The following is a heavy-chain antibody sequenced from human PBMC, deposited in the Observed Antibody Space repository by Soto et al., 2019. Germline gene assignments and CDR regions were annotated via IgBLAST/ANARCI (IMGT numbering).Heavy chain of an antibody. CDR1: GYTFTSYG. CDR2: INPYNGNT. J-gene: IGHJ4*02. D-gene: IGHD3-16*01. CDR3: ARDWFGIDY. Sequence: QVQLVQSGAEVKKPGASVKVSCKASGYTFTSYGISWVRQAPGQGLEWMGWINPYNGNTNYAQKLQGRVTMTTDTSTNTAYMELRSLSSEDTAVYYCARDWFGIDYWGQGTLVTVSS. V-gene: IGHV1-18*01.